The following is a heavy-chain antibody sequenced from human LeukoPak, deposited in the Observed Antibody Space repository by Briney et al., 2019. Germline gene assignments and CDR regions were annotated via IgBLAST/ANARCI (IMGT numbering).Heavy chain of an antibody. J-gene: IGHJ4*02. CDR3: ARRSSWYNY. D-gene: IGHD6-13*01. CDR1: GGSFSSYY. Sequence: PSETLSLTCAVYGGSFSSYYWGWIRQPPGKGLEWIGSIYYSGSTYYNPSLKGRVTISVDTSKNQFSLKLSSVTAADTAVYYCARRSSWYNYWGQGTLVTVSS. CDR2: IYYSGST. V-gene: IGHV4-39*01.